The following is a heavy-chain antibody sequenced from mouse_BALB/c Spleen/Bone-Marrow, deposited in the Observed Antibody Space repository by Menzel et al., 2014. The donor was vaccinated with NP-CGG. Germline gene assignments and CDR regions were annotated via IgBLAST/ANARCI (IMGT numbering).Heavy chain of an antibody. CDR3: AKIYCDFDGFAH. D-gene: IGHD2-4*01. CDR2: IWRVGTT. J-gene: IGHJ3*01. V-gene: IGHV2-6-5*01. CDR1: GFSLTDYG. Sequence: VQLQQSGPGLVSPSQSLSITCTVSGFSLTDYGVSWLRQPPGKGLEWLGVIWRVGTTYYNSALKSRLSISKDNSKSQVFLKMNSLQTDDTAIYYCAKIYCDFDGFAHWGQGTLVTVSA.